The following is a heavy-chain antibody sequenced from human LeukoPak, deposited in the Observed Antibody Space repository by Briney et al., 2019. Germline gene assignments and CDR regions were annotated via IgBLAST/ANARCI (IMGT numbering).Heavy chain of an antibody. V-gene: IGHV3-74*01. Sequence: PGGSLRLSCAASGFTFSSYWMHWVRQAPGRGLVWVSRINTDGSSTSYADSVKGRFTISRDNAKNTLYLQMNSLRAEDTAVYYCARPKGYSSSWYERGYYYMDVWGKGTTVTVSS. D-gene: IGHD6-13*01. CDR3: ARPKGYSSSWYERGYYYMDV. CDR2: INTDGSST. CDR1: GFTFSSYW. J-gene: IGHJ6*03.